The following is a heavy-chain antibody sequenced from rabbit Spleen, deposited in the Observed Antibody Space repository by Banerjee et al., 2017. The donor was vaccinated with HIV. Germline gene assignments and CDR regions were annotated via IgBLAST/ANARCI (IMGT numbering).Heavy chain of an antibody. CDR2: IYTGDGST. D-gene: IGHD8-1*01. Sequence: QEQLEESGGGLVQPGTSLTLTCTASGFSFGRNYDMCWVRQAPGKGLEWIGIIYTGDGSTDYASWVNGRFTISSDNAQNTVDLQMNSLTAADTATYFCARDGTGGSYFALWGQGTLVTVS. J-gene: IGHJ4*01. CDR1: GFSFGRNYD. CDR3: ARDGTGGSYFAL. V-gene: IGHV1S43*01.